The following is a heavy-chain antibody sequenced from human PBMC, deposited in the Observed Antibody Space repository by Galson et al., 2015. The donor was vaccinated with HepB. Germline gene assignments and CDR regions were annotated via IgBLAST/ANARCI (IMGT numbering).Heavy chain of an antibody. J-gene: IGHJ4*02. CDR1: GFTFSSYA. CDR2: ISGSTGST. D-gene: IGHD1-20*01. CDR3: AKVITGMTSPFDY. V-gene: IGHV3-23*01. Sequence: SLRLSCAASGFTFSSYAMSWVRQAPGKGLEWVSAISGSTGSTYDADSVKGRFTISRDNSKNTLYLQMNSLRAEDTAAYYCAKVITGMTSPFDYWGQGTLVTVSS.